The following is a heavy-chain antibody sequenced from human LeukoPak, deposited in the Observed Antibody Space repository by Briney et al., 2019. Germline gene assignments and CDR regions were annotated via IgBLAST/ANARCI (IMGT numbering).Heavy chain of an antibody. Sequence: GSLRLSCAASGFTFSSYWMSWVRQPPGKGLEWIGEINHSGSTNYNPSLKSRVTISVDTSKNQFSLKLSSVTAADTAVYYCALADGGTAIGYWGQGTLVTVSS. CDR1: GFTFSSYW. J-gene: IGHJ4*02. V-gene: IGHV4-34*08. D-gene: IGHD4-23*01. CDR3: ALADGGTAIGY. CDR2: INHSGST.